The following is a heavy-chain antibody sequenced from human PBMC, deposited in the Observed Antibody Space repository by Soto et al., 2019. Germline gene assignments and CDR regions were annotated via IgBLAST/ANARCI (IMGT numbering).Heavy chain of an antibody. Sequence: QLQLQESGPGLVKPSETLSLTCTVSGGSISSSSYYWGWIRQPPGKGLEWIGSIYYSGSTYYNPSLKSRVTISVDTSKNQFSLKLSSVTAADTAVYYCARHRVLKGWFDPWGQGTLVTVSS. CDR3: ARHRVLKGWFDP. CDR2: IYYSGST. V-gene: IGHV4-39*01. CDR1: GGSISSSSYY. D-gene: IGHD2-8*01. J-gene: IGHJ5*02.